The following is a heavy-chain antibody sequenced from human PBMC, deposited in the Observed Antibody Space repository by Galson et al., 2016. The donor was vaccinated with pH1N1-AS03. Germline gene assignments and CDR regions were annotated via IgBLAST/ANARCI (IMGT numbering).Heavy chain of an antibody. Sequence: SLRLSCAASGFTFIAYGMHWVRQAPGKGLEWVAFIQYGGTYENYADSVKGRFTISRDSSQIMVYLHTNSLRPEDTGVYYCVKESPEGGGDYWGLGTLVTVTS. V-gene: IGHV3-30*02. CDR3: VKESPEGGGDY. CDR2: IQYGGTYE. CDR1: GFTFIAYG. D-gene: IGHD3-16*01. J-gene: IGHJ4*02.